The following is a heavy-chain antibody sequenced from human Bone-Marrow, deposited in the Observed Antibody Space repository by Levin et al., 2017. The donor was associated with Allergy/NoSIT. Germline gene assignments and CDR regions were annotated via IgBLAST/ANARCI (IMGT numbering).Heavy chain of an antibody. CDR3: AKDISSEASSLDS. J-gene: IGHJ4*02. CDR1: GFTFDDYA. V-gene: IGHV3-9*01. D-gene: IGHD6-13*01. Sequence: GGSLRLSCEVSGFTFDDYAMHWVRQAPGKGLEWVAGTSWNDVRRDYVDSVKGRFTISRDNGKNSRYLEMNSLKPEDTALYFCAKDISSEASSLDSWGQGTLVTVSS. CDR2: TSWNDVRR.